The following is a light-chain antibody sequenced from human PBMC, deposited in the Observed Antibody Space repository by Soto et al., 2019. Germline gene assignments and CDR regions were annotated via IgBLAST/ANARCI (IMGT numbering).Light chain of an antibody. CDR2: EVS. Sequence: QSVLTQPASVSGSPGQSITISCTGTSSDVGGYNYVSWYQQHPGKAPKLMIYEVSNRPSGVSNRFSGSKSGNTASLTISGLQAEDDADYYCSSYTSSSTYVFGTATKVTVL. CDR1: SSDVGGYNY. V-gene: IGLV2-14*01. J-gene: IGLJ1*01. CDR3: SSYTSSSTYV.